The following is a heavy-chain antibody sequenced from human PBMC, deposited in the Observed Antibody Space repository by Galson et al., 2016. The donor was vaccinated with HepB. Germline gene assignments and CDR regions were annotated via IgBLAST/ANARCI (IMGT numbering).Heavy chain of an antibody. V-gene: IGHV3-21*01. CDR3: ARSLGWYFDV. Sequence: SLRLSCAASGFSFSRYGIHWVRQAPGKGLEWVSSVSHSSTYVYYADSVQGRFTISRDNAKNSLYLEMNSLRVEDTAVFYCARSLGWYFDVWGRGTPVTVSS. CDR1: GFSFSRYG. D-gene: IGHD6-6*01. J-gene: IGHJ2*01. CDR2: VSHSSTYV.